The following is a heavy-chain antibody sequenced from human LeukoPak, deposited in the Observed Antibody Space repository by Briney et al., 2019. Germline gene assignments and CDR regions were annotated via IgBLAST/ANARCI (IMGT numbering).Heavy chain of an antibody. CDR3: ARGRGDVVAATFREFDY. D-gene: IGHD2-15*01. CDR1: GYTFTSYG. J-gene: IGHJ4*02. V-gene: IGHV1-18*01. Sequence: ASVKVSCKASGYTFTSYGISWVRQAPGQGLEWTGWISAYNGNTNYAQKLQGRVTMTTDTSTSTAYMELRSLRSDDTAVYYCARGRGDVVAATFREFDYWGQGTLVTVSS. CDR2: ISAYNGNT.